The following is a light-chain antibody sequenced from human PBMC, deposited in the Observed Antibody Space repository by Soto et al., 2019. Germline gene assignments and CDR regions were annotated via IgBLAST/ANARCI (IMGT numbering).Light chain of an antibody. CDR1: QSVSSN. V-gene: IGKV3-15*01. CDR2: GAA. J-gene: IGKJ1*01. Sequence: EIVMTQSPATLSVSPGERATLSCRASQSVSSNFVWCQQKPGQAPRLLLYGAATRATGITARFSGSGSGTEFTLPISSMQSDDFSVDYCHQYNNWPPWTFGQGTKVEIK. CDR3: HQYNNWPPWT.